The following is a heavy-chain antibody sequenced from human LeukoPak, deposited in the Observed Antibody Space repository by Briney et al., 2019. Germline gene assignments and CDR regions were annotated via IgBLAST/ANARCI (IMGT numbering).Heavy chain of an antibody. Sequence: SETLSLTCTVSGDSISGYYWSWIRQSPGKGLEFIGYIHYSGSTTYNPSLKSRVTISVDTSKNQFSLKMNSVTAADTAVYYCAGDPSEGGRDYYDSSGTKDYWGQGTLVTVSS. CDR2: IHYSGST. CDR3: AGDPSEGGRDYYDSSGTKDY. V-gene: IGHV4-59*12. CDR1: GDSISGYY. J-gene: IGHJ4*02. D-gene: IGHD3-22*01.